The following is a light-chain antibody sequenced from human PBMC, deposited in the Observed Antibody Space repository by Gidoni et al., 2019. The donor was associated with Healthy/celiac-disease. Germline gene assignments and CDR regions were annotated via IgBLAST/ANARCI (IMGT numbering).Light chain of an antibody. CDR1: QSITSY. CDR3: QQSYSTPAT. Sequence: DIQMTQSPSSLSASVGDRVTITCRASQSITSYLNWYQLKPGKPPKLLIYAASSLQSGVPSRFSGSGSGTDFTLTITSLQPEDFATYYCQQSYSTPATFXQXTKLEIK. J-gene: IGKJ2*01. V-gene: IGKV1-39*01. CDR2: AAS.